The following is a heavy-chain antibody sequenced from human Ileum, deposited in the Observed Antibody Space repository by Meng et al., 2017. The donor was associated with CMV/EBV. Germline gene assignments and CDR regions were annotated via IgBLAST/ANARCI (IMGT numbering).Heavy chain of an antibody. V-gene: IGHV1-2*02. CDR1: GYTFNAYH. CDR3: ARPYTSGWSNWFDP. Sequence: QAQLVQSGAQVKKPGAPVKVSCKASGYTFNAYHVHWVRQAPGQGLEWMGWINPNSGGTKYAQKFRGRVTLTRDTSISTVYMDLTTITSDDTAVYYCARPYTSGWSNWFDPWGQGTLVTVSS. J-gene: IGHJ5*02. CDR2: INPNSGGT. D-gene: IGHD6-19*01.